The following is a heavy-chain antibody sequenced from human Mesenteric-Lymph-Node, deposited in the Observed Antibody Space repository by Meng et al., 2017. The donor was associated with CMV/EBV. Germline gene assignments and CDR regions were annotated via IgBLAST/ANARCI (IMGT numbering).Heavy chain of an antibody. CDR3: ARGGYYDFWSGLRNNWFDP. D-gene: IGHD3-3*01. CDR2: MNPNSGNT. CDR1: FTSYG. V-gene: IGHV1-8*01. J-gene: IGHJ5*02. Sequence: FTSYGINWVRQATGQGLEWMGWMNPNSGNTGYAQKFQGRVTMTRNTSIRTAYMELSSLRSEDTAVYYCARGGYYDFWSGLRNNWFDPWGQGTLVTVSS.